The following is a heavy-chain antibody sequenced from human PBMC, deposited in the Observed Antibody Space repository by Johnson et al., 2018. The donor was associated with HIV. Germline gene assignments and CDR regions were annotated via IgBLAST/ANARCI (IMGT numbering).Heavy chain of an antibody. CDR3: AKDHWVVGSWQAFDI. Sequence: MLLVESGGGLVQPGGSLRLSCAASGFTFSSYAMSWVRQAPGKGLAWVLAISGSGGSTYYADSVQGRFTISRDNSKNTLYLQMNSLRAEDTAVYYCAKDHWVVGSWQAFDIWGQGTMVTVSS. J-gene: IGHJ3*02. CDR2: ISGSGGST. CDR1: GFTFSSYA. V-gene: IGHV3-23*04. D-gene: IGHD6-13*01.